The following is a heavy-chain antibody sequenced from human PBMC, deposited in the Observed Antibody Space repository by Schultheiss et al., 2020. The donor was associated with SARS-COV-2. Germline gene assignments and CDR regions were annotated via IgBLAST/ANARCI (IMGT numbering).Heavy chain of an antibody. V-gene: IGHV3-30*02. J-gene: IGHJ6*02. D-gene: IGHD6-6*01. CDR1: GFTFSSYA. CDR2: VWYDGNNK. CDR3: AREQQLVHFYYYGMDV. Sequence: GGSLRLSCAASGFTFSSYAMHWVRQAPGKGLEWVALVWYDGNNKYYADSVRGRFAISRDNSKNTLDLQMNSLRGEDTAVYYCAREQQLVHFYYYGMDVWGQGTTVTVSS.